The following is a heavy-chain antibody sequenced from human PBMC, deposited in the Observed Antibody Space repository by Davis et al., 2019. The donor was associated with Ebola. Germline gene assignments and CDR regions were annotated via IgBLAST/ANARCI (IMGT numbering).Heavy chain of an antibody. J-gene: IGHJ6*02. CDR2: IWYDGSNK. Sequence: GESLKISCAASGFTFSSHGMHWVRQAPGKGLEWVAVIWYDGSNKYYADSVKGRFTISRDNAKNSLYLQMNSLRDEDTAVYYCARDGPVGAILYGMDVWGQGTTVTVSS. CDR3: ARDGPVGAILYGMDV. D-gene: IGHD1-26*01. CDR1: GFTFSSHG. V-gene: IGHV3-33*01.